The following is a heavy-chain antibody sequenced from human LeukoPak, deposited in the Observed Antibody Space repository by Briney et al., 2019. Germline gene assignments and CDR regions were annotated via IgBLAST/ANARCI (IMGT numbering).Heavy chain of an antibody. V-gene: IGHV3-11*03. CDR2: ISPNSTYT. D-gene: IGHD6-13*01. J-gene: IGHJ4*02. CDR1: GITFSDYD. CDR3: AAGTAADY. Sequence: GGSLRLSCAVSGITFSDYDMNWIRQAPGKGLEWISYISPNSTYTDSADSVKGRFTISRDNAKNSLFLQIDSLRVEDTAVYYCAAGTAADYWGQGTLVAVSS.